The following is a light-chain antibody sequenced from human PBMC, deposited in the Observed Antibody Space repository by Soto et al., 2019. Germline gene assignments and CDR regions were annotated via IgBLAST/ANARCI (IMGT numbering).Light chain of an antibody. CDR1: QSISRNY. CDR2: GAS. Sequence: PGDRATLSCRASQSISRNYLGWYQQNVGQAPMLLIYGASNRATGIPGRFSGTASGTDFTRTISRLEPEDFAVYYCQHYGSSPRVFGGGTKVEIK. CDR3: QHYGSSPRV. V-gene: IGKV3-20*01. J-gene: IGKJ4*01.